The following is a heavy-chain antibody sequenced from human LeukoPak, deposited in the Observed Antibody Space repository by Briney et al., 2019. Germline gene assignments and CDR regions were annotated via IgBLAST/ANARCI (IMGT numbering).Heavy chain of an antibody. J-gene: IGHJ4*02. CDR2: ISWNSGSI. CDR1: GFTFDDYA. CDR3: RAVAGSSDY. Sequence: ALRLSCAASGFTFDDYAMHWVRQAPGKGLEWVSGISWNSGSIGYADSVKGRFTISRDNSKNTLYLQMKSLRAEDTAVYYCRAVAGSSDYWGRGALVTVSS. V-gene: IGHV3-9*01. D-gene: IGHD6-19*01.